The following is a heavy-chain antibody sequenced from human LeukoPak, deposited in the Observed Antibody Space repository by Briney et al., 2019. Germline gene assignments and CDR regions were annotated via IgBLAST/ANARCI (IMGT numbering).Heavy chain of an antibody. Sequence: ASVKVSCKASGYTYTGYYMHWVRQAPGQGLEWMGWINPNSGGTNYAQKFQGWVTMTRDTSISTAYMELSRLRSDDTAVYYCARDRRIGDYDILTGYDYWGQGTLVTVSS. CDR2: INPNSGGT. CDR3: ARDRRIGDYDILTGYDY. CDR1: GYTYTGYY. D-gene: IGHD3-9*01. V-gene: IGHV1-2*04. J-gene: IGHJ4*02.